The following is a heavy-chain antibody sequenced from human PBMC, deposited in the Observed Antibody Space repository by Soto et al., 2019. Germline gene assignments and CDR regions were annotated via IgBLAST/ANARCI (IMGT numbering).Heavy chain of an antibody. J-gene: IGHJ6*02. CDR3: ASPAVLVVAATFHYYYGMDV. V-gene: IGHV4-39*01. D-gene: IGHD2-15*01. CDR2: IYYSGST. Sequence: QLQLQESGPGLVKPSETLSLTCTVSGGSISSSSYYWGWIRQPPGKGLEWIGSIYYSGSTYYNPSLKSRVTISVDTSKNQFSLKLSSVTAADTAVYYCASPAVLVVAATFHYYYGMDVWGQGTTVTVSS. CDR1: GGSISSSSYY.